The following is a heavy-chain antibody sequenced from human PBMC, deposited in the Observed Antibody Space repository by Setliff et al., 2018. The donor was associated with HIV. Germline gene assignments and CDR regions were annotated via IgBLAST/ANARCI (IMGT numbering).Heavy chain of an antibody. D-gene: IGHD3-10*01. CDR1: GYTFTSYY. CDR2: INPSGGST. V-gene: IGHV1-46*01. J-gene: IGHJ6*02. CDR3: ARGDYGSGSYYPYYFYYGMDV. Sequence: ASVKVSCKASGYTFTSYYIHWVRQAPGQGLEWMGRINPSGGSTSYAQKFQGRVTMTRDTSTSTVYMDLRSLRSEDTAVYYCARGDYGSGSYYPYYFYYGMDVWGQGTTVTVSS.